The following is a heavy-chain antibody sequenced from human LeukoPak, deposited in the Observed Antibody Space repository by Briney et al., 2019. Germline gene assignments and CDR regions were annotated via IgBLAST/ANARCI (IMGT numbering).Heavy chain of an antibody. J-gene: IGHJ4*02. CDR2: IIPIFGTA. V-gene: IGHV1-69*06. CDR1: GGTFSSYA. Sequence: ASVKVSCKASGGTFSSYAISCVRQAPGQGLEWMGRIIPIFGTANYAQKFQGRVTITADKSTSTAYMELSSLRSEDTAVYYCAREPSITMIVETYFDYWGQGTLVTVSS. D-gene: IGHD3-22*01. CDR3: AREPSITMIVETYFDY.